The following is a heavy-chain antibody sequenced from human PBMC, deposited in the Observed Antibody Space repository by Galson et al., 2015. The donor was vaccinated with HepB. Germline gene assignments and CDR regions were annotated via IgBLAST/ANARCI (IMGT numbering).Heavy chain of an antibody. Sequence: ETLSLTCTVSGVSIGNYFWSWIRQPPGKGLEWIGYIYYSGSTNYNPSLKSRVTISVDSSKNQISLKLSSVTAADTAVYYCARDPGPLSAAGGIDPWGQGTLVTVSS. D-gene: IGHD6-13*01. V-gene: IGHV4-59*01. CDR3: ARDPGPLSAAGGIDP. CDR2: IYYSGST. CDR1: GVSIGNYF. J-gene: IGHJ5*02.